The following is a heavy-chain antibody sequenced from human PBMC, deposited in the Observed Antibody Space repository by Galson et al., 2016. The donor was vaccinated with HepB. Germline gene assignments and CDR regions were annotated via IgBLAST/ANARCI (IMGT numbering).Heavy chain of an antibody. J-gene: IGHJ4*02. V-gene: IGHV3-21*01. CDR3: ARYPGWVPYDSSGSTSDY. CDR1: GFTFSSYS. Sequence: SLRLSCAASGFTFSSYSMNWVRQAPGKGLEWVSSISSTSSYIYYADSVKGRFTISRDNAKNSLYLQLNSLRAEDTAVYYCARYPGWVPYDSSGSTSDYWGQGTLVTVSS. D-gene: IGHD3-22*01. CDR2: ISSTSSYI.